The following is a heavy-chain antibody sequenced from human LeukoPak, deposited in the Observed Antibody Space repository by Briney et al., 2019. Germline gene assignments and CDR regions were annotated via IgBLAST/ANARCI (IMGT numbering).Heavy chain of an antibody. CDR3: TRLTGLGYCSSTSCYAGFDY. J-gene: IGHJ4*02. CDR2: IRSKANSYAT. Sequence: GGSLRLSCAASGFTFSGSAMHWVRQASGKGLEWVGRIRSKANSYATAYAASVKGRFTISRDDSKNTAYLQMNSLKTEDTAVYYCTRLTGLGYCSSTSCYAGFDYWGQGTLVTVSS. CDR1: GFTFSGSA. V-gene: IGHV3-73*01. D-gene: IGHD2-2*01.